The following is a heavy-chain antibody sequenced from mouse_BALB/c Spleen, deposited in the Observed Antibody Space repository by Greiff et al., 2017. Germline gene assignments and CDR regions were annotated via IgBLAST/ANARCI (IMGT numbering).Heavy chain of an antibody. CDR2: ISSGGGST. CDR1: GFAFSSYD. CDR3: ARHYRSWYFDV. V-gene: IGHV5-12-1*01. Sequence: EVQLVESGGGLVKPGGSLKLSCAASGFAFSSYDMSWVRQTPEKRLEWVAYISSGGGSTYYPDTVKGRFTISRDNAKNTLYLQMSSLKSEDTAMYYCARHYRSWYFDVWGAGTTVTVSS. J-gene: IGHJ1*01. D-gene: IGHD2-14*01.